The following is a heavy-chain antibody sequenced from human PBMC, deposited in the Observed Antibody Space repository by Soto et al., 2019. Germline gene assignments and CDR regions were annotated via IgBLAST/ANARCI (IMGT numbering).Heavy chain of an antibody. D-gene: IGHD4-17*01. CDR2: IYYTGST. CDR1: GDSISSGGYY. CDR3: ARVPYGDPFDY. V-gene: IGHV4-31*03. Sequence: QVQLQESGPGLVKPSQTLSLTCTVSGDSISSGGYYWSWIRQHPGKGLEWIGYIYYTGSTHYNTSLKSRVNISVDTSKNQFSLKLSSVTAADTAVYYCARVPYGDPFDYWGQGTLVTVSS. J-gene: IGHJ4*02.